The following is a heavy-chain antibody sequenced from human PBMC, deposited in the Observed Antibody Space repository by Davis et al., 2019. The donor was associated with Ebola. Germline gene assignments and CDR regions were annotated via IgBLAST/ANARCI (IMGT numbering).Heavy chain of an antibody. CDR2: IHPGDSDP. CDR1: GYNFPSYS. V-gene: IGHV5-51*01. CDR3: ARLVATTYDFFDF. Sequence: GESLKISCQGSGYNFPSYSIGWVRQMPGKGLEWMGIIHPGDSDPRYSPSFEGQVTISVDTSISTAYLQWSSLKASDTAMYFCARLVATTYDFFDFWGQGTMVTVSS. D-gene: IGHD3/OR15-3a*01. J-gene: IGHJ3*01.